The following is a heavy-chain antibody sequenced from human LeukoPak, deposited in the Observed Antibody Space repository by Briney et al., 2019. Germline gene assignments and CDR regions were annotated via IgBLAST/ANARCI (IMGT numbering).Heavy chain of an antibody. V-gene: IGHV4-4*07. CDR1: GASISSFY. CDR2: MYTSGNT. D-gene: IGHD3-10*01. Sequence: SETLSLTCTVSGASISSFYWAWVRQPAGKGLEWIGRMYTSGNTNYNPSLRSRVTMSVDTSRNQFSLKLRSVTAADTAVYYCARGTTMVQGVVIDYHYYMDVWGKGTMVAVSS. J-gene: IGHJ6*03. CDR3: ARGTTMVQGVVIDYHYYMDV.